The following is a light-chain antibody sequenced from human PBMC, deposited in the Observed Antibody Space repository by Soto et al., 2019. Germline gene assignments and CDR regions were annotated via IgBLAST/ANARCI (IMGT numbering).Light chain of an antibody. Sequence: QSVLTQPASVSGSPGQSITISCTGTSSDVGYYNHVSWYQQHPGKAPKLMIYDVTNRSSGVSNRFFGSKSGNTASLTISGLQAEDEADYYCSSYASSSTDVFGTGTKVTVL. CDR3: SSYASSSTDV. V-gene: IGLV2-14*03. CDR1: SSDVGYYNH. J-gene: IGLJ1*01. CDR2: DVT.